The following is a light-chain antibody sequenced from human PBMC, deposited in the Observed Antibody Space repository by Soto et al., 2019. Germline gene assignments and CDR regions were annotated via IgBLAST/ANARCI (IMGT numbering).Light chain of an antibody. CDR2: DVS. CDR3: SSYTRSSTLYV. CDR1: SSDVGGYNY. Sequence: SALTQPASVSGSPGQSITISCTGTSSDVGGYNYVSWYQHHPGKAPKLMIYDVSNRPSGVSNRFSGSKSGNTASLTISGLQAEDEAGYYCSSYTRSSTLYVFGTGTKVTVL. J-gene: IGLJ1*01. V-gene: IGLV2-14*03.